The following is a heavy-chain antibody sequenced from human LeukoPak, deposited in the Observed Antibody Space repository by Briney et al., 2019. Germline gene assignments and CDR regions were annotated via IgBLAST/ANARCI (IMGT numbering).Heavy chain of an antibody. J-gene: IGHJ1*01. D-gene: IGHD3-16*02. CDR3: ARDLSPAYFLH. Sequence: PGRSLRLSCAASGFTFSNYGMHWFRNAPGKGLEWVAFIWYDGSNKYYPDSVKGRFSISRDNSKNTLYLQMNSLRPEDMTVHYCARDLSPAYFLHWGQGNLVTVSS. CDR1: GFTFSNYG. V-gene: IGHV3-33*01. CDR2: IWYDGSNK.